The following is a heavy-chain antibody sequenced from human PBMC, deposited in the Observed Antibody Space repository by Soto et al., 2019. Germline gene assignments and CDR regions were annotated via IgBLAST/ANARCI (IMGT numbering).Heavy chain of an antibody. Sequence: QVQLEQSGAEVKKPGSSVKVSCKASGGTLSDHGVAWMRQAPGQGLEWLGGTIPVFHTAKYAQKFQGRVTVTADKFTNIAYMELSSLISDDTAFYFCARVVYGSGNYYTGPSAFDIWGQGTMVIVSS. J-gene: IGHJ3*02. CDR3: ARVVYGSGNYYTGPSAFDI. CDR1: GGTLSDHG. V-gene: IGHV1-69*06. CDR2: TIPVFHTA. D-gene: IGHD3-10*01.